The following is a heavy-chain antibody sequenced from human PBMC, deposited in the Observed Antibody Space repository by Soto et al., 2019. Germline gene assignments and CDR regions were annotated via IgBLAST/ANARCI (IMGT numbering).Heavy chain of an antibody. Sequence: ASVKVSCKASGYTFTSYDINWVRQATGQGLEWMGWMNPNSGNTGYAQKFQGRVTMTRNTSISTAYMELSSLRSEDTAVYYCARDYSGYVRDYFDYWGQGTLVTVSS. D-gene: IGHD5-12*01. CDR1: GYTFTSYD. CDR3: ARDYSGYVRDYFDY. V-gene: IGHV1-8*01. J-gene: IGHJ4*02. CDR2: MNPNSGNT.